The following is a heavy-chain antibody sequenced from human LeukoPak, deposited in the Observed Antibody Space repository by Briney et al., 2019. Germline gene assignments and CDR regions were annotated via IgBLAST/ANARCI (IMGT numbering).Heavy chain of an antibody. CDR2: IETDGTTI. CDR3: AREYNGGLDY. D-gene: IGHD5-12*01. Sequence: GGSLRLSCAASGFTFSNYWMHWVRQTPGKGLVWVANIETDGTTIHYADSVKGRFTISRDNAENTVYLQMNSLRAEDTGVYHCAREYNGGLDYWGQGTLVTVPS. V-gene: IGHV3-74*01. J-gene: IGHJ4*02. CDR1: GFTFSNYW.